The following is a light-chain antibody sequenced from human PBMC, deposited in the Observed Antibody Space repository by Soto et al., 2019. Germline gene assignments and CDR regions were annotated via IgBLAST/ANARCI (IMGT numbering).Light chain of an antibody. Sequence: EIVLTQSPGTLSLSPGERATLSCRASQSVSSDYLAWYQQKPGQTPKVLIYRASSRATGIPDRFSGSGSGTDFTLTISRLEPEDFATYYCQQLNSHPRTFGQGTKLESK. V-gene: IGKV3-20*01. CDR3: QQLNSHPRT. CDR2: RAS. CDR1: QSVSSDY. J-gene: IGKJ2*01.